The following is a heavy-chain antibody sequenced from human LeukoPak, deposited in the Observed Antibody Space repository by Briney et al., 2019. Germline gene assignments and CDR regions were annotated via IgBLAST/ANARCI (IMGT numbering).Heavy chain of an antibody. Sequence: ASVKVSCKASGYTFTSYGISWVRQAPGQGLEWMGWISAYNGNTNYAQKLQGRVTMTTDTSTSTAYMELRSLRSDDTAVYYCATAAPRGDIVVVPVGLEDNYYYYYGTDVWGQETTVTVSS. V-gene: IGHV1-18*01. CDR2: ISAYNGNT. CDR3: ATAAPRGDIVVVPVGLEDNYYYYYGTDV. J-gene: IGHJ6*02. D-gene: IGHD2-2*01. CDR1: GYTFTSYG.